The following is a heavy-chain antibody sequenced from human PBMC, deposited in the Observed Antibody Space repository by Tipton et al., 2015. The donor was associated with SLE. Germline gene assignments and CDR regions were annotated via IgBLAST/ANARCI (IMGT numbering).Heavy chain of an antibody. J-gene: IGHJ4*02. CDR3: ARARGGNGLYYFEY. Sequence: SLRLSCTTSGFIFGDYVMTWVRQAPGKGLEWVALVRSKPYTETTEYAASVRGRFRISRDDSNSIAYLQMDSLKTEDTAVYYCARARGGNGLYYFEYWGQGTLVTVSS. CDR2: VRSKPYTETT. CDR1: GFIFGDYV. D-gene: IGHD4-23*01. V-gene: IGHV3-49*04.